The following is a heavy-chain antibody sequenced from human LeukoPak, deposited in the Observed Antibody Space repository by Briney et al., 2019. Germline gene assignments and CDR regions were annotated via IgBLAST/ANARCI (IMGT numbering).Heavy chain of an antibody. CDR1: DGSISRYY. CDR2: AYYSGTT. D-gene: IGHD6-19*01. Sequence: SETLSLTCTVSDGSISRYYWNWIRQPPGKALEWIGYAYYSGTTNYNPSLKSRVTISVDSSQNQFSLKLTSVTAADTAVYYCAREVAGTGYFQVWGLGTPVTVSS. V-gene: IGHV4-59*01. CDR3: AREVAGTGYFQV. J-gene: IGHJ1*01.